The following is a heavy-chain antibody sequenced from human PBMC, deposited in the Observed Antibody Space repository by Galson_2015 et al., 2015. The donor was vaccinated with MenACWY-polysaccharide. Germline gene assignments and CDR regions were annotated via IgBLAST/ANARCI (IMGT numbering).Heavy chain of an antibody. D-gene: IGHD1-26*01. CDR1: GFTFSSYA. CDR2: ISRSGGST. CDR3: AKEKDGGSYWGNTKIDY. J-gene: IGHJ4*02. Sequence: SLRLSCAASGFTFSSYAMNWVRQAPGKGLEWVSAISRSGGSTYYADSVKGRFTISRDNSKNTLFLQMNSLRAEDTAVYYCAKEKDGGSYWGNTKIDYWGQGTLVTVSS. V-gene: IGHV3-23*01.